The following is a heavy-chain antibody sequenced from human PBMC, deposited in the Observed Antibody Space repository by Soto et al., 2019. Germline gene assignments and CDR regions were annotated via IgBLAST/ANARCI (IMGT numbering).Heavy chain of an antibody. CDR3: ARDLYYSSGRYFVHDAFDI. Sequence: QVQLVQSGADVKKPGASVKVSCKASGYNFISYGISWVRQAPGQGLEWMGWISPHNDRTKYARRFQDRVTMTTETPTSTVYMELGSLRSEDTAVYYCARDLYYSSGRYFVHDAFDIWGQGTVVNVSS. J-gene: IGHJ3*02. V-gene: IGHV1-18*01. CDR2: ISPHNDRT. CDR1: GYNFISYG. D-gene: IGHD6-19*01.